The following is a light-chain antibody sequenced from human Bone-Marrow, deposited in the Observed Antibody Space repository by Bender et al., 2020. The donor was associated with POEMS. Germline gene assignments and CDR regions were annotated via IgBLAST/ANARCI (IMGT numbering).Light chain of an antibody. CDR1: SSNIGNHG. Sequence: QSVVTQPPSLSEAPRQRVTISCSGSSSNIGNHGVNWYQQLPGEAPKLLIYYDDLLTPGVSDRFSASKSGTSASLAISELQYEDEALCYGSAWDDSLGGWVFGGGTKLTVL. CDR2: YDD. J-gene: IGLJ3*02. CDR3: SAWDDSLGGWV. V-gene: IGLV1-36*01.